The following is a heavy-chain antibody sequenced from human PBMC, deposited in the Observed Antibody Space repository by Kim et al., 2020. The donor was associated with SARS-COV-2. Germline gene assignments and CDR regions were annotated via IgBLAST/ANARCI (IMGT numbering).Heavy chain of an antibody. J-gene: IGHJ4*02. Sequence: SSMSTRCYADSVKSRSTISRDKAKNSLYLQMDSLRAEDTAVYYCARDLGGYCDYWGQGTLVTVSS. CDR2: SSMSTR. CDR3: ARDLGGYCDY. D-gene: IGHD3-10*01. V-gene: IGHV3-48*01.